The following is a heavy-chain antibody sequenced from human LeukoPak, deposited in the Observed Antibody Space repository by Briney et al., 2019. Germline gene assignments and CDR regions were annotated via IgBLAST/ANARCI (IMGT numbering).Heavy chain of an antibody. V-gene: IGHV3-48*04. D-gene: IGHD3-10*01. J-gene: IGHJ4*02. CDR3: ARGTVRAFDY. CDR2: ISSSGATT. Sequence: GGSLRLSCAASGFTFSSYAMSWVRQAPGKGLQWISYISSSGATTYYADSVKGRFAISRDNTKNSLYLQMNSLRAEDTAVYYCARGTVRAFDYWGQGTLVTVSS. CDR1: GFTFSSYA.